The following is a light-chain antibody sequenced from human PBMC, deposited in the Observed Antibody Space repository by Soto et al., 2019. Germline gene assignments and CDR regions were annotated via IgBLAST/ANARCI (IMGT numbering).Light chain of an antibody. CDR2: GAS. J-gene: IGKJ5*01. Sequence: EIVMTQSPATLSVSPGERATLSCRASQSVSSNLAWYQQKPGQAPRLLIYGASTRATGIPARFSGSGSGTEFTLTISSLQSEDFAVYYCQQYNSWPPINFGQGTRLEIK. V-gene: IGKV3-15*01. CDR3: QQYNSWPPIN. CDR1: QSVSSN.